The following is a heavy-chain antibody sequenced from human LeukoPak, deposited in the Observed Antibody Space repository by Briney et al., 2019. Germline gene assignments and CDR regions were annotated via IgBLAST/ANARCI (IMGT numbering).Heavy chain of an antibody. CDR3: ARDPPALEDFDY. CDR1: GLTFSSYN. Sequence: GESLTLPCAASGLTFSSYNKNWVRQATGKGLEWVSYISGRGNTIKSADSVKGRFTISRDNGKNSLYLHMSSLRAEDTAVYYCARDPPALEDFDYWGQGTQVTVSS. CDR2: ISGRGNTI. J-gene: IGHJ4*02. V-gene: IGHV3-48*04.